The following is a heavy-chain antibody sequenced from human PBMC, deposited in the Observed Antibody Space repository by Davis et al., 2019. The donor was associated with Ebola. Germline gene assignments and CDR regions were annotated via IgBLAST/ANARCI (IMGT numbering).Heavy chain of an antibody. CDR1: GYSFTSYW. CDR2: IYPGDSDT. Sequence: KVSCKGSGYSFTSYWIGWVRQMPGKGLEWMGIIYPGDSDTRYSPSFQGQVTISADKSISTAYLQWSSLKASDTAMYYCARLTLEGARFGEYYFDYWGQGTLVTVSS. D-gene: IGHD1-26*01. CDR3: ARLTLEGARFGEYYFDY. J-gene: IGHJ4*02. V-gene: IGHV5-51*01.